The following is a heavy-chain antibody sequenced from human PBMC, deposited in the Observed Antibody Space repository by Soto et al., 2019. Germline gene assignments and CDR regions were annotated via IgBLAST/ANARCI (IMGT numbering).Heavy chain of an antibody. J-gene: IGHJ5*02. D-gene: IGHD2-21*01. CDR3: ARIPAP. Sequence: TLSLTCTGPGGSISRGGYSWSRSRQPPGKGLEWIGYIYHSGSTYYNSSLKSRVTISVDRSKNQFSLKLSSVSAADTAVDYCARIPAPWGQGTLVTVSS. V-gene: IGHV4-30-2*01. CDR2: IYHSGST. CDR1: GGSISRGGYS.